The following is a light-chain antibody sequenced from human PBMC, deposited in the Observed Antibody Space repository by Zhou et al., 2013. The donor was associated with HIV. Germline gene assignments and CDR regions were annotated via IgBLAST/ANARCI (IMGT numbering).Light chain of an antibody. V-gene: IGKV3D-20*02. CDR1: QSISSFY. J-gene: IGKJ2*01. CDR2: AAS. Sequence: EIMLTQSPDTLSLSPGERATLSCRASQSISSFYLAWYQQKFGQAPRLLIYAASSRATGIPDRFSGSGSGTDFTLTISSLEPEDSAIYYCQQRSNWPPDAFGQGTKLEIK. CDR3: QQRSNWPPDA.